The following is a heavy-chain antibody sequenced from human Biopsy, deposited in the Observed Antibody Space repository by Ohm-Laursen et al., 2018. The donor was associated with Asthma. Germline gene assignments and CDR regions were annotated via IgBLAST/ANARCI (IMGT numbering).Heavy chain of an antibody. D-gene: IGHD4-17*01. V-gene: IGHV1-24*01. CDR3: ASDFPKDYVRYNFQF. J-gene: IGHJ4*02. CDR1: GYSLTDLS. Sequence: ASVKVSCKLSGYSLTDLSMHWVRQAPGQGLEWMGGHDHEEGGTMNARRFQGRVTMTEDTSTDTAYMELSSLSSDDTAVYYCASDFPKDYVRYNFQFWGQGTLVTVSS. CDR2: HDHEEGGT.